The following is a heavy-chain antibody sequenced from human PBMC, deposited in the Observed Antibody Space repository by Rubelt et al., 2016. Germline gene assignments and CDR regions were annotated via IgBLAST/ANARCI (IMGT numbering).Heavy chain of an antibody. V-gene: IGHV4-59*04. J-gene: IGHJ4*02. Sequence: QVQLQESDPGLVKPSETLSLTCAVYGGSFSGYYWSWIRQPPGKGLEWIGSIYYSGTTYYNPSLESRVPMSVDTSKNQFPWTLSSVTAADTALYYCARQLYSGSYYIDYWGQGTLVTVSS. CDR3: ARQLYSGSYYIDY. CDR2: IYYSGTT. CDR1: GGSFSGYY. D-gene: IGHD1-26*01.